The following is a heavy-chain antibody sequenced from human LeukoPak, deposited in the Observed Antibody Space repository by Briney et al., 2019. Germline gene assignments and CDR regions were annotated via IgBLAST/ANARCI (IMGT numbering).Heavy chain of an antibody. D-gene: IGHD3/OR15-3a*01. J-gene: IGHJ4*02. Sequence: PGGSLRLSCAASGFTFSSYDMHWVRQAPGKGLEWVAVISYDGSNKYYADSVKGRFTISRDNSKNTLYLQMNSLRAEDTAVYYCARDSGFSGTQRGEYWGQGTLVTVSS. V-gene: IGHV3-30*19. CDR2: ISYDGSNK. CDR3: ARDSGFSGTQRGEY. CDR1: GFTFSSYD.